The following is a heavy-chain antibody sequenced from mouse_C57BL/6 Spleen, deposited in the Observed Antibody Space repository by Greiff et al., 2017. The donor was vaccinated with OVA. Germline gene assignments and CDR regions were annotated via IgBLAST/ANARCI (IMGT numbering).Heavy chain of an antibody. CDR2: IYPGDGDT. CDR3: ARNGGEGYYFDY. V-gene: IGHV1-82*01. Sequence: QVQLQQSGPELVKPGASVKISCKASGYAFSSSWMNWVKQRPGKGLEWIGRIYPGDGDTNYNGKLKGKATLTADKSSSTAYMQLSSLTSEDSAVYFCARNGGEGYYFDYWGQGTTLTVSS. J-gene: IGHJ2*01. CDR1: GYAFSSSW.